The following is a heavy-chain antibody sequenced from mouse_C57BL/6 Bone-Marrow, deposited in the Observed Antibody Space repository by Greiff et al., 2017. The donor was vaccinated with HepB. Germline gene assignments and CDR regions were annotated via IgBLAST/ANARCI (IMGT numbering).Heavy chain of an antibody. D-gene: IGHD2-5*01. CDR2: IRLKSDNYAT. V-gene: IGHV6-3*01. CDR3: TDYYSNVFSY. J-gene: IGHJ2*01. CDR1: GFTFSNYW. Sequence: EVKVEESGGGLVQPGGSMKLSCVASGFTFSNYWMNWVRQSPEKGLEWVAQIRLKSDNYATHYAESVKGRFTISRDDSKSSVYLQMNNLRAEDTGIYYCTDYYSNVFSYWGQGTTLTVSS.